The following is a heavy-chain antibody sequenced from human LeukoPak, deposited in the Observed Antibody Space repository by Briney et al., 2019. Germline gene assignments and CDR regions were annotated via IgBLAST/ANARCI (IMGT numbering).Heavy chain of an antibody. D-gene: IGHD6-13*01. CDR1: GGSFNSYA. V-gene: IGHV1-69*13. Sequence: SVEVSCKASGGSFNSYAISWVREAPGQGVEWVGGIIPIFGTAHYAQKFQGRVTITADESTSTAYMELSSLRSEDTAVYYCTGYSSSSYLSDYWGQGTLVTVSS. CDR3: TGYSSSSYLSDY. J-gene: IGHJ4*02. CDR2: IIPIFGTA.